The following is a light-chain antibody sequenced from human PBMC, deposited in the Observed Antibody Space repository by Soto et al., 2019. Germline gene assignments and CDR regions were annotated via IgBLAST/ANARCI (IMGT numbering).Light chain of an antibody. V-gene: IGKV3-20*01. J-gene: IGKJ4*01. CDR2: AAS. CDR1: QSVSSSY. Sequence: EIVLTQSPGTLCLSPGERATLSCRASQSVSSSYLAWYQQKPGQAPRLLIYAASSRATGVPTRISGSGSGTEFTLTISSLQSEDFAVYYCQQYNSWPLTFGGGTKVDIK. CDR3: QQYNSWPLT.